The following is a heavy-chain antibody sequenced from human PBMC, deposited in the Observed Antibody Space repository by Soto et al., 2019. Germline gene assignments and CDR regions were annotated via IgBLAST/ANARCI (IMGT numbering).Heavy chain of an antibody. D-gene: IGHD5-18*01. Sequence: PSETLSLTCTVSGGSISSYYWSWIRQPPGKGLEWIGYIYYSGSTNYNPSLKSRVTISVDTSKNQFSLKLSSVTAADTAVYYCARTPPDTAMVTLFDYWGQGTLVTVS. CDR1: GGSISSYY. J-gene: IGHJ4*02. CDR3: ARTPPDTAMVTLFDY. CDR2: IYYSGST. V-gene: IGHV4-59*08.